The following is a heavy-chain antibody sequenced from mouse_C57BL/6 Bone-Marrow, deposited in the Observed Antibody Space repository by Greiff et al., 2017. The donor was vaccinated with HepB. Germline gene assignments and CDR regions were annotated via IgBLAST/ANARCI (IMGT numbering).Heavy chain of an antibody. J-gene: IGHJ2*01. CDR3: AREDYYGSRDY. Sequence: EVQLQQSGPELVKPGASVKISCKASGYTFTDYYMNWVKQSHGKSLEWIGDINPNNGGTSYNQKFKGKATLTVDKSSSTAYMERRSLTSEDSAVYCCAREDYYGSRDYWGQGTTLTVSS. CDR2: INPNNGGT. CDR1: GYTFTDYY. D-gene: IGHD1-1*01. V-gene: IGHV1-26*01.